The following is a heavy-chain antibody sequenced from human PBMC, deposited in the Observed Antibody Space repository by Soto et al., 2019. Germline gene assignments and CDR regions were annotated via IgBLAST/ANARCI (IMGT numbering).Heavy chain of an antibody. CDR2: IRSKAYGVTT. CDR1: GFTFGDYA. CDR3: TRDLPYDFWSGYPDC. Sequence: GGSLRLSCTASGFTFGDYAMSWVRRAPGKGLEWVGFIRSKAYGVTTEYAASVKGRFTISRDDSKSIAYLQMSSLKTEDTAVYYCTRDLPYDFWSGYPDCWGQGTLVTVSS. J-gene: IGHJ4*02. V-gene: IGHV3-49*04. D-gene: IGHD3-3*01.